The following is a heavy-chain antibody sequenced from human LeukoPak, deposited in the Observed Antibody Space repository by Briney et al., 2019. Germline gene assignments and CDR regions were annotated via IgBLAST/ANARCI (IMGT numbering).Heavy chain of an antibody. CDR3: ARDEGRNWFDP. CDR2: INHSGST. CDR1: GGSFSGYY. J-gene: IGHJ5*02. V-gene: IGHV4-34*01. Sequence: SETLSLTCAVYGGSFSGYYWSWIRQPPGKGLEWIGEINHSGSTNYNPSLKSRVTISVDTSKNQFSLKLSSVTAADTAVYYCARDEGRNWFDPWGQGTLVTVPS.